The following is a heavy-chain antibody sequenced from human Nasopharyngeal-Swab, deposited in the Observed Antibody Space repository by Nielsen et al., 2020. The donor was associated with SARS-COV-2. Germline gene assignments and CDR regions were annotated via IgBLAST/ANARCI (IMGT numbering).Heavy chain of an antibody. CDR3: ASHPASSSSVYYYYGIDV. J-gene: IGHJ6*02. V-gene: IGHV3-21*01. D-gene: IGHD6-6*01. CDR2: ISSSSSYI. Sequence: GESLKISCAASGFTFSSYSMNWVRQAPGKGLEWVSSISSSSSYIYYADSVKGRFTISRDNAKNSLYLQMNSLRAEDTAVYYCASHPASSSSVYYYYGIDVWGQGTTVTVSS. CDR1: GFTFSSYS.